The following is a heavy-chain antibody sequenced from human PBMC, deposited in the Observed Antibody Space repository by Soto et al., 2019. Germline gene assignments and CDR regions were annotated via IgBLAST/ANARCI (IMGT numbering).Heavy chain of an antibody. Sequence: PSETLSLTCAVSGGSLSSGVCSWSWIRQPPGKGLEWIGYIYHSGSTYYNPSLESRVTISVDRSKNQFSLKLSSVTAADTAVYYCARVGFWSGYSPWGQGTLVTVSS. V-gene: IGHV4-30-2*01. J-gene: IGHJ5*02. D-gene: IGHD3-3*01. CDR3: ARVGFWSGYSP. CDR1: GGSLSSGVCS. CDR2: IYHSGST.